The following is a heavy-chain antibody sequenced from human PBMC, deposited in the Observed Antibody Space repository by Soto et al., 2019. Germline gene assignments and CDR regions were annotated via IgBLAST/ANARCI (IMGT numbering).Heavy chain of an antibody. V-gene: IGHV3-23*01. Sequence: EVQLLESGGGLVQPGGSLRLSSAASGFTFSSYAMSWVRQAPGKGLEWVSAISGSGGSTYYADSVKGRFTISRDNSKNTLYLQMNSLRAEDTAVYYCAKDPLIQLWPTPFDYWGQGTLVTVSS. J-gene: IGHJ4*02. CDR1: GFTFSSYA. CDR2: ISGSGGST. D-gene: IGHD5-18*01. CDR3: AKDPLIQLWPTPFDY.